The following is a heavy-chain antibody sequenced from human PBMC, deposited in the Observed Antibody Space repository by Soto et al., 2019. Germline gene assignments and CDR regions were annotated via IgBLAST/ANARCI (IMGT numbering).Heavy chain of an antibody. D-gene: IGHD3-22*01. V-gene: IGHV1-8*01. CDR1: GYTFTSYD. CDR2: MNPNSGNT. Sequence: ASVKVSCKASGYTFTSYDINWVGQATGQGLEWMGWMNPNSGNTGYAQKFQGRVTMTRNTSISTAYMELSSLRSEDTAVYSCARGGRLSYYDSSGYAFDIWGQGTMVTVSS. CDR3: ARGGRLSYYDSSGYAFDI. J-gene: IGHJ3*02.